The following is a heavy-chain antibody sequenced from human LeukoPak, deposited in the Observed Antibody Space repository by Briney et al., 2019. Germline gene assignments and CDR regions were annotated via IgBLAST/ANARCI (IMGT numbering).Heavy chain of an antibody. CDR1: GGTFSSYA. D-gene: IGHD3-16*02. CDR2: IIPIFGTA. V-gene: IGHV1-69*13. Sequence: ASVKVSCMASGGTFSSYAISWVRQAPGQGLEWMGGIIPIFGTANYAQKFQGRVTITADESTSTAYMELSSLRSEDTAVYYCASPGGIGVPFLDWGQGTLVTVSS. J-gene: IGHJ4*02. CDR3: ASPGGIGVPFLD.